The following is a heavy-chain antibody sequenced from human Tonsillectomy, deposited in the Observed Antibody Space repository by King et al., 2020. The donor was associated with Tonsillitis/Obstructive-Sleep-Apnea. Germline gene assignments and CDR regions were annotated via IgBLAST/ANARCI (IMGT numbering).Heavy chain of an antibody. CDR3: ARERVRRDVYKEFDY. CDR2: ISSSGITI. V-gene: IGHV3-48*03. CDR1: GFIFSSFE. Sequence: VQLVESGGGLVQPGGSLRLSCAASGFIFSSFEMNWVRQAPGKGLQWVSYISSSGITIYYADSVKGRFPISRDNAQNSLYVKMNRLRAEDTAVYYCARERVRRDVYKEFDYWGQGTLVTVSS. D-gene: IGHD5-24*01. J-gene: IGHJ4*02.